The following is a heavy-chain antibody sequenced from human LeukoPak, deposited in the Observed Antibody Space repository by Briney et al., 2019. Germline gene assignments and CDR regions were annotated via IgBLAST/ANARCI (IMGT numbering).Heavy chain of an antibody. V-gene: IGHV4-4*09. D-gene: IGHD3-10*01. J-gene: IGHJ6*03. CDR3: ARLPSGDGYYYYYMDV. CDR1: VGSISSYY. Sequence: ETLSLTCTVSVGSISSYYWSWIPQPPGKGLEWIGYIYTSGSTNYTPSLKSRVTISVDTSKTQFSLKLSSVTAADTAVYSCARLPSGDGYYYYYMDVWGKGTTVTVSS. CDR2: IYTSGST.